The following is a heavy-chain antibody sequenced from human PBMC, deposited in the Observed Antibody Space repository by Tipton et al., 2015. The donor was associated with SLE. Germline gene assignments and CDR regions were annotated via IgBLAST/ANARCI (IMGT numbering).Heavy chain of an antibody. CDR1: GFTFSRYG. CDR3: ATGVAVAPDY. D-gene: IGHD6-19*01. Sequence: SLKLSCTASGFTFSRYGMHRVRQAPGKGLEWVAVIWYDGSNKYYADSVKGRFTISRDNSKNTMYLQMNSLRTEDTAVFYCATGVAVAPDYWGQGTLVTVST. J-gene: IGHJ4*02. V-gene: IGHV3-33*08. CDR2: IWYDGSNK.